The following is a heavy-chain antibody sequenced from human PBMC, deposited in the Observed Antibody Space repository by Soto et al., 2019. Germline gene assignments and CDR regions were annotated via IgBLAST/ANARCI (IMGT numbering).Heavy chain of an antibody. D-gene: IGHD2-15*01. CDR1: GHCFTSYW. V-gene: IGHV5-10-1*01. CDR3: ASLYCSGDSCYSDYYSGMDV. CDR2: IDPSDSYT. J-gene: IGHJ6*02. Sequence: PGESLKISCKGSGHCFTSYWISWVRQMPGKGLEGMGRIDPSDSYTNYSPSFQGHVIISADKSISPAYLQWSSLKASDTAMYYCASLYCSGDSCYSDYYSGMDVWGQGTTVTVSS.